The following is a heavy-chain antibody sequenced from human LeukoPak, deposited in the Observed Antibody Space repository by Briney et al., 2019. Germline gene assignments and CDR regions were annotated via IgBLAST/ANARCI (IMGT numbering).Heavy chain of an antibody. CDR1: GFTFSSYN. V-gene: IGHV3-21*04. CDR2: ISHGSGSI. J-gene: IGHJ3*02. Sequence: AGGSLRLSCAASGFTFSSYNTNWLRQAPGKGLEWVSSISHGSGSIYYADSVKGRFAISRDNSKNTLYLQMNSLRAEDTVVYYCAREGPRDAFDIWGQGTMVTVSS. CDR3: AREGPRDAFDI.